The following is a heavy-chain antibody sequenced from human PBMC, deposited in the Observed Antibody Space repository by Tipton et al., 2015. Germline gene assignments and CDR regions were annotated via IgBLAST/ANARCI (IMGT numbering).Heavy chain of an antibody. CDR2: INHSGST. D-gene: IGHD2-21*01. Sequence: TLSLTCTVSGGSISSGAYYWSWIRQHPGRGLEWIGEINHSGSTHYNPSLKSRVTLSGDTSKNQFSLRLSSVTAADTADYYCARGRGHIVVVSHFDYWGQGTLVTVSS. CDR1: GGSISSGAYY. CDR3: ARGRGHIVVVSHFDY. V-gene: IGHV4-31*03. J-gene: IGHJ4*02.